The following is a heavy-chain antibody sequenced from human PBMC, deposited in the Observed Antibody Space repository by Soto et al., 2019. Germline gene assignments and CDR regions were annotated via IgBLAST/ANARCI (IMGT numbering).Heavy chain of an antibody. CDR3: ASYYYYGSGAPIDY. Sequence: SETLSLTCAVSSGSISSSNWWSWVRQPPGKGLEWIGEIYHSGSTNYNPSLKSRVTISVDKSKNQFSLKLSSVTAADTAVYYCASYYYYGSGAPIDYWGQGTLVTVSS. CDR2: IYHSGST. J-gene: IGHJ4*02. D-gene: IGHD3-10*01. V-gene: IGHV4-4*02. CDR1: SGSISSSNW.